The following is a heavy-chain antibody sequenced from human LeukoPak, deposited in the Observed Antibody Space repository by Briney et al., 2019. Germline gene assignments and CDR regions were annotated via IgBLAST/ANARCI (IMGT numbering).Heavy chain of an antibody. Sequence: PSETLSLTCSVSGDSLTTSFYFWGWVRQPPGKALEWIGSIYYTGTTYYNPPLKNRVIISEDTSKNQFYLQMTSVTAADTALYFCARHSKIVLATGWFDPWGQGVLVAVSS. D-gene: IGHD3-16*02. J-gene: IGHJ5*02. CDR3: ARHSKIVLATGWFDP. CDR1: GDSLTTSFYF. CDR2: IYYTGTT. V-gene: IGHV4-39*01.